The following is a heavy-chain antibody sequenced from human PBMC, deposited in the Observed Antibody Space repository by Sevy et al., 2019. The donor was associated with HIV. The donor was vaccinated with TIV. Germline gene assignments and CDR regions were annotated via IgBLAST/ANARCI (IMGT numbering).Heavy chain of an antibody. Sequence: GGSLKLSCAASGFTFKDYGMHWVRQAPGKGLEWVTFIRYDGSTKYYADSVKGRFTISRDNSKNTRYLQMNSLRVEDTAMYYCAKGPQPMVTTSYGMDVWGQGTKVTVSS. CDR1: GFTFKDYG. J-gene: IGHJ6*02. V-gene: IGHV3-30*02. CDR3: AKGPQPMVTTSYGMDV. D-gene: IGHD4-17*01. CDR2: IRYDGSTK.